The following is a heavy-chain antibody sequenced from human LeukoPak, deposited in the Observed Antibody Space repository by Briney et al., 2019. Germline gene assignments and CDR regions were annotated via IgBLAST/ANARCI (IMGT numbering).Heavy chain of an antibody. CDR3: ARGRSEMATRTFPGFDY. D-gene: IGHD5-24*01. J-gene: IGHJ4*02. CDR2: INHSGST. Sequence: PSETLSLTCAVYGGSFSGYYWSWIRQPPGKGLEWIGEINHSGSTNYNPSLKGRVTISVDTSKNQFSLKLSSVTAADTAVYYCARGRSEMATRTFPGFDYWGQGTLVTVSS. V-gene: IGHV4-34*01. CDR1: GGSFSGYY.